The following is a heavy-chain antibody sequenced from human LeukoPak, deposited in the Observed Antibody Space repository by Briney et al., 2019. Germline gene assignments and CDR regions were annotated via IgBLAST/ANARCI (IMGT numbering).Heavy chain of an antibody. CDR1: GFTVSSNY. Sequence: PRGSLRLSCAASGFTVSSNYMSWVRQAPGRGLEWVSGISGSGSNTYYADSVRGRFTISRDNSKNTLHLQMNSLRAQDTAVYYCAKDVRGYSYRYGNWGQGTLVTDFS. CDR3: AKDVRGYSYRYGN. J-gene: IGHJ4*02. D-gene: IGHD5-18*01. V-gene: IGHV3-23*01. CDR2: ISGSGSNT.